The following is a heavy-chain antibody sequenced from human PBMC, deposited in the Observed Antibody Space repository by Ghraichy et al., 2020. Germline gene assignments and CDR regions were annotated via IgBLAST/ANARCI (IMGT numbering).Heavy chain of an antibody. Sequence: GGSLRLSCAASGFTFSSYSMNWVRQAPGKGLEWVSYISSSSSTIYYADSVKGRFTISRDNAKNSLYLQMNSLRAEDTAVYYCARDPRNSNSRYYYYGMDVWGQGTTVTVSS. D-gene: IGHD4-11*01. J-gene: IGHJ6*02. CDR3: ARDPRNSNSRYYYYGMDV. CDR2: ISSSSSTI. CDR1: GFTFSSYS. V-gene: IGHV3-48*01.